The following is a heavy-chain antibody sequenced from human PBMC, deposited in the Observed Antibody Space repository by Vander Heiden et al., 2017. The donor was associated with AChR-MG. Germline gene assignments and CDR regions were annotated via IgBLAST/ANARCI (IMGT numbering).Heavy chain of an antibody. CDR2: ISYDGSNK. Sequence: QVQLVESGGGVVQPGTPLRLSCAAPGFAFSSDGMHWVRQAPGKGLEWVAVISYDGSNKYYADSVKGRFTISRDNSKNTLYLQMNSLRAEDTAVYYCAKDSLGSYWYFDLWGRGTLVTVSS. CDR3: AKDSLGSYWYFDL. D-gene: IGHD6-6*01. CDR1: GFAFSSDG. J-gene: IGHJ2*01. V-gene: IGHV3-30*18.